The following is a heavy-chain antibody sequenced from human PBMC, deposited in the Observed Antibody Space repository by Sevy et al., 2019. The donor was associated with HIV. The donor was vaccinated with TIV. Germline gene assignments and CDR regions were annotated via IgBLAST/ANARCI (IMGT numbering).Heavy chain of an antibody. CDR1: GGSISSGGYS. D-gene: IGHD1-26*01. CDR2: IYHSGST. J-gene: IGHJ4*02. CDR3: ARGAVGATRFDY. V-gene: IGHV4-30-2*01. Sequence: SETLSLTCAVSGGSISSGGYSWSWIRQPPGKGLGWIGYIYHSGSTYSNPSLKGRVTISVDRSKNQFSLKLSSVTAADTAGYYCARGAVGATRFDYWGQGTLVTVS.